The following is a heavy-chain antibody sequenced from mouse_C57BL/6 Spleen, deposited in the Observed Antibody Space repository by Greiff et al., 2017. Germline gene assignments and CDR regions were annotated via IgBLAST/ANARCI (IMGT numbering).Heavy chain of an antibody. CDR2: IRNKANGYTT. Sequence: EVMLVESGGGLVQPGGSLSLSCAASGFTFTDYYMSWVRQPPGKALEWLGFIRNKANGYTTEYSASVKGLLTISRDNSQSILYLQMNALRAEDSATCDSARPDPFDYAGPYYAMDYWGQGTSVTVSS. J-gene: IGHJ4*01. CDR1: GFTFTDYY. V-gene: IGHV7-3*01. CDR3: ARPDPFDYAGPYYAMDY. D-gene: IGHD2-4*01.